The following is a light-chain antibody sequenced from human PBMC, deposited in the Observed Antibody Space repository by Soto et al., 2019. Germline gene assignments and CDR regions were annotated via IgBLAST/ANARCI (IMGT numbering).Light chain of an antibody. CDR2: GAS. CDR1: QSVNTIY. CDR3: QHYGSSPLFT. Sequence: EIVLTQSPGTLSLSPGERATLSCRASQSVNTIYLAWYQQKPGQAPRLLIYGASNRATGIPDRFSGSGSGTDFTLTISRLEPEDFAVYYCQHYGSSPLFTFGPGTKVYIK. V-gene: IGKV3-20*01. J-gene: IGKJ3*01.